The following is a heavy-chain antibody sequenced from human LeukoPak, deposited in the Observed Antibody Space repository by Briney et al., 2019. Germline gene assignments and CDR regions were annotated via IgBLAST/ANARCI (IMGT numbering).Heavy chain of an antibody. CDR3: ARSYYDSSGYRY. D-gene: IGHD3-22*01. J-gene: IGHJ4*02. CDR2: IYYSGST. Sequence: SETLSLTCTVSGGSISSSSYYWGWIRQPPGKGLEWIGSIYYSGSTYYNPSLKSRVAISVDTSKNQFSLKLSSVTAADTAVYYCARSYYDSSGYRYWGQGTLVTVSS. V-gene: IGHV4-39*01. CDR1: GGSISSSSYY.